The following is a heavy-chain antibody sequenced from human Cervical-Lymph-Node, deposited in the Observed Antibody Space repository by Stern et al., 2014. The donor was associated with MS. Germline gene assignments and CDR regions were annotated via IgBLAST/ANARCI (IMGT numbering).Heavy chain of an antibody. D-gene: IGHD1-7*01. CDR2: IYWDDDK. J-gene: IGHJ5*02. CDR3: AHRPRPWNYVDWFDP. CDR1: GFSLSTSGVG. Sequence: EESGPTLVKPTQTLTLTCTFSGFSLSTSGVGVGWIRQPPGKALEWLALIYWDDDKRYSPSLKSRLTITKDTSKNQVVLIMTNMDPVDTATYYCAHRPRPWNYVDWFDPWGQGTLVTVSS. V-gene: IGHV2-5*02.